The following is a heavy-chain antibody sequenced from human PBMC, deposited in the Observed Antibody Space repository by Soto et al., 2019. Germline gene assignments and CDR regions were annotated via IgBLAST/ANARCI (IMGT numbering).Heavy chain of an antibody. J-gene: IGHJ4*02. CDR3: ARQGRFGPNFDY. CDR2: IGTSSSTI. D-gene: IGHD3-10*01. V-gene: IGHV3-48*01. CDR1: GFTFSTYS. Sequence: GGSLRLSCAASGFTFSTYSMNWVRQAPGKGLEWVSYIGTSSSTIYYADSVKGRFSISRDNAKNSLYLQMNSLRAEDTAVYYCARQGRFGPNFDYWGQGTLVTVSS.